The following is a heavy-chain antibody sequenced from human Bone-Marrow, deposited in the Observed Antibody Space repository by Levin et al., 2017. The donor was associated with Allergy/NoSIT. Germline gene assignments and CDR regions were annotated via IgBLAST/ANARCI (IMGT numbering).Heavy chain of an antibody. CDR2: ISYDGDFT. D-gene: IGHD3-9*01. Sequence: GGSLRLSCAASGFSFRSYGMHWARQAPGKGLEWVGLISYDGDFTFYGDSVKGRFTISRDNSNNTLFLQMDSVSAEDTAIYYCAKSPTLTGYYEWFDPWGQGTLVTVSS. V-gene: IGHV3-30*18. CDR3: AKSPTLTGYYEWFDP. J-gene: IGHJ5*02. CDR1: GFSFRSYG.